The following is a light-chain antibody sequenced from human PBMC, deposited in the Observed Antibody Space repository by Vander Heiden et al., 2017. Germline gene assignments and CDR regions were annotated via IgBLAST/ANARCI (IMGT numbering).Light chain of an antibody. CDR2: DIS. V-gene: IGKV3-15*01. Sequence: ETVMTQSPATLSVSPGERATLSCRASQSVGSNLACFQQKPGQAPSLLIYDISTRATGVPARFSGSGSATAFTLTISGLQSEDFALYYCLQYNDWPRAFGQGTKVEMK. J-gene: IGKJ1*01. CDR3: LQYNDWPRA. CDR1: QSVGSN.